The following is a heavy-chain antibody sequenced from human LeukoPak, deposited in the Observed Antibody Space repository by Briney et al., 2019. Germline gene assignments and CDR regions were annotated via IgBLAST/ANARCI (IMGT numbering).Heavy chain of an antibody. D-gene: IGHD4-11*01. V-gene: IGHV3-30*02. CDR1: GFTFSSYG. CDR3: AKRRNYSNFNYYYYMDV. Sequence: GGSLRLSCAASGFTFSSYGMHWVRQAPGKGLEWVAFIRYDGSNKYYADSVKGRFTSSRDNSKNTLYLQVNSLRAEDTAVYYCAKRRNYSNFNYYYYMDVWGKGTTVTVSS. J-gene: IGHJ6*03. CDR2: IRYDGSNK.